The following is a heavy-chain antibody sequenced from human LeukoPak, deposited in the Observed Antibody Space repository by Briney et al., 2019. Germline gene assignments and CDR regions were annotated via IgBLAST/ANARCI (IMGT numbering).Heavy chain of an antibody. J-gene: IGHJ4*02. CDR1: GYSVRSGYQ. Sequence: SETLSLTCTVSGYSVRSGYQWGWIRQAPGKGLEWIGSINYSGRTYDNPSLKSRVTISIDTSKNQIFLKLRSTTAADTAHYYCARAEINDYNRYWGQGILVIVSS. CDR3: ARAEINDYNRY. D-gene: IGHD4-11*01. V-gene: IGHV4-38-2*02. CDR2: INYSGRT.